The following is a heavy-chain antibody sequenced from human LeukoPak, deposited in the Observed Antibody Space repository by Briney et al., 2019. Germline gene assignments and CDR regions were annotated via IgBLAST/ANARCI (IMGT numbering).Heavy chain of an antibody. Sequence: GESLRISCKGSGYSFTSYWISWVRQMPGKGLEWMGRIDPTDSYTDYSPSFQGHVTISVDKSISTAYLQWNSLKASDTAMYYCARVDYGDPPGAFDIWGQGTMVTVSS. CDR3: ARVDYGDPPGAFDI. V-gene: IGHV5-10-1*01. CDR2: IDPTDSYT. CDR1: GYSFTSYW. D-gene: IGHD4-17*01. J-gene: IGHJ3*02.